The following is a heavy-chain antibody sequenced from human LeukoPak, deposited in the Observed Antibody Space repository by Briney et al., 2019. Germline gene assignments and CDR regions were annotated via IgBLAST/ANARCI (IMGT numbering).Heavy chain of an antibody. Sequence: GGSLRLSCAASGFPFSSYSMNWVRQAPGKGLEWVSSISSTSTYIYYADSVKGRFTISRDNAQNSLYLQMNSLRVEDTAVYYCARGGGSYGNDYWGQGTLVTVSS. J-gene: IGHJ4*02. V-gene: IGHV3-21*01. CDR3: ARGGGSYGNDY. CDR2: ISSTSTYI. CDR1: GFPFSSYS. D-gene: IGHD1-26*01.